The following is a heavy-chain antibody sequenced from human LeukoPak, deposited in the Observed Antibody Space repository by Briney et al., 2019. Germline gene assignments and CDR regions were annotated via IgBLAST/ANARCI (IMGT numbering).Heavy chain of an antibody. CDR3: ARGGPAAGRFDY. CDR2: IYSGGST. Sequence: GGSLRLSCAASGFTFSSYEMNWVRQAPGKGLEWVSVIYSGGSTYYADSVKGRFTISRDNSKNTLYLQMNSLRAEDTAVYYCARGGPAAGRFDYWGQGTLVTVSS. V-gene: IGHV3-66*01. CDR1: GFTFSSYE. J-gene: IGHJ4*02. D-gene: IGHD6-13*01.